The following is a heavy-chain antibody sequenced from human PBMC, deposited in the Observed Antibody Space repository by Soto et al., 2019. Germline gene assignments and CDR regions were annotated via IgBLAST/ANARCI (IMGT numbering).Heavy chain of an antibody. Sequence: GGSLRLSCEASGFIFTNFWMHWVRQVPGKGLVWVSRIDTSGSSTSYADSVKGRFTISRDNAKDTVSLQMNSLRAEDTGVYYCAKNSCYLDLWSQGSRVTVSS. J-gene: IGHJ5*02. D-gene: IGHD2-21*01. CDR2: IDTSGSST. CDR3: AKNSCYLDL. V-gene: IGHV3-74*01. CDR1: GFIFTNFW.